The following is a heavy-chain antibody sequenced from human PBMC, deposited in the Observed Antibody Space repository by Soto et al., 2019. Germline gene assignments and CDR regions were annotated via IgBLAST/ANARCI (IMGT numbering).Heavy chain of an antibody. J-gene: IGHJ4*02. Sequence: QVQLQESGPGLVKPSQTLSLTCTVSGGSISSTGYFWTWIRQHPGKGLEWTGYIFYSGSTFHNQSRQSRVTISVDTSKNQFSLELSSVTAADTAVYNSAREAASGDYFDYWGQGTRVTVSS. V-gene: IGHV4-31*03. CDR3: AREAASGDYFDY. CDR2: IFYSGST. D-gene: IGHD2-15*01. CDR1: GGSISSTGYF.